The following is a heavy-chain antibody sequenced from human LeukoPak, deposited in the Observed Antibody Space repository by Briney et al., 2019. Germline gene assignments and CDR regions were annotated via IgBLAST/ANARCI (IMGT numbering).Heavy chain of an antibody. CDR3: ARGVVAAPQTFDY. D-gene: IGHD2-15*01. V-gene: IGHV4-61*02. J-gene: IGHJ4*02. CDR1: GGSISSGSYY. CDR2: IYTSGST. Sequence: SETLSLTCTVSGGSISSGSYYWSWIRQPAGKGLEWIGRIYTSGSTNYNPSLKSRVTISVDTSKNQFSLKLSSVTAADTAVYYCARGVVAAPQTFDYWGQGTLVAVSS.